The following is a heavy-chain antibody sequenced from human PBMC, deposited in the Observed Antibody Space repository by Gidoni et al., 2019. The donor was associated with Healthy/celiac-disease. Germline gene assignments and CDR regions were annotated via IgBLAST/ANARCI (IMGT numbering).Heavy chain of an antibody. CDR1: GYTFTSYD. V-gene: IGHV1-8*01. Sequence: QVQLVQSGAEVKKPGASVTVSCKASGYTFTSYDINWVRQATGQGLEWMGWMNPNSGNTGYAQKFQGRVAMTRNTSISTAYMELSSLRSEDTAVDYCARGIAADRNWFDPWGQGTLVTVSS. CDR2: MNPNSGNT. D-gene: IGHD6-13*01. CDR3: ARGIAADRNWFDP. J-gene: IGHJ5*02.